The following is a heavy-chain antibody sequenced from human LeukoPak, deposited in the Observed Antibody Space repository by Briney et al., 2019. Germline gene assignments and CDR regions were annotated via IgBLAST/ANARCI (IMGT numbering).Heavy chain of an antibody. CDR2: IYHTGSA. Sequence: SETLSLTCVVSGYSISSGYQCAWIRQSPGKGLEWIGSIYHTGSAHYNPSLQSRVTISVDTSNNQFSLRLNSVTAADTAVYYCARDPRWLTPDCTSTSCYENYFDPWGQGTLVTVSS. CDR1: GYSISSGYQ. D-gene: IGHD2-2*01. V-gene: IGHV4-38-2*02. CDR3: ARDPRWLTPDCTSTSCYENYFDP. J-gene: IGHJ5*02.